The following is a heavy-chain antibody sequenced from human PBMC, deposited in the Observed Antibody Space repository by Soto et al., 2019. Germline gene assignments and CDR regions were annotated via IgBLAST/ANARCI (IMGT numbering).Heavy chain of an antibody. V-gene: IGHV4-31*03. CDR2: IYYSGST. Sequence: HVQLQESGPGLVKPSQTLSLTCTVSGGSISSGGYYWSWLRQHPGKGLEWIGYIYYSGSTYYNPSVKSRVTISVDTSKNQFSLKLSSVTAADTAVYYCARDSGSVGAPTLFYWGQGTLVTVSS. J-gene: IGHJ4*02. CDR1: GGSISSGGYY. D-gene: IGHD1-26*01. CDR3: ARDSGSVGAPTLFY.